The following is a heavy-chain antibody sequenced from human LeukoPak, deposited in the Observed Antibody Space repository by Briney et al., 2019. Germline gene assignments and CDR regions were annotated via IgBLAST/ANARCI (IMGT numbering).Heavy chain of an antibody. Sequence: GEALKISCKGSGYRFSIYWIGWVRQVPGRGLEWMGNIYPDDSDTRYSPSFQGQVTISADKSSSTAYLQWSSLKASDTAIYYCARRTVTTGVDVWGQGTTVTVSS. CDR2: IYPDDSDT. J-gene: IGHJ6*02. V-gene: IGHV5-51*01. D-gene: IGHD4-17*01. CDR3: ARRTVTTGVDV. CDR1: GYRFSIYW.